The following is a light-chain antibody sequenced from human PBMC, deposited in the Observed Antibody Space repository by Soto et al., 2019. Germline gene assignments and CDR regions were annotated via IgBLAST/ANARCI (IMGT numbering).Light chain of an antibody. CDR3: AAWDDIVNGHV. J-gene: IGLJ1*01. Sequence: QSVLTQPPSASGTPGQRVTISCSGSGSNIGSNAVNWYQQLPGAAPKVLIYSHDQRPSGVPDRFSGSKSDTSASLAISGLQSEDEADYYCAAWDDIVNGHVFGTRTKVPVL. V-gene: IGLV1-44*01. CDR2: SHD. CDR1: GSNIGSNA.